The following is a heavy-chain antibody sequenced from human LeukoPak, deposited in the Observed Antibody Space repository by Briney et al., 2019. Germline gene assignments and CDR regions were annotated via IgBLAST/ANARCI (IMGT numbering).Heavy chain of an antibody. Sequence: GGSLRLSCAASGLTFSSYAMHWVRQAPGKGLEWVSAITGSGGRTYYADSVKGRFTISRDNSKNTLYLQMNSLRAEDTAIYYCAKEYTGTFSPFPSYFDNWGQGTLVTVSS. CDR2: ITGSGGRT. CDR1: GLTFSSYA. V-gene: IGHV3-23*01. J-gene: IGHJ4*02. D-gene: IGHD1-26*01. CDR3: AKEYTGTFSPFPSYFDN.